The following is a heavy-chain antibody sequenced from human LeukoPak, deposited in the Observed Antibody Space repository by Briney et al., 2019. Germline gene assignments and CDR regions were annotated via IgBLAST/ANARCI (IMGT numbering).Heavy chain of an antibody. V-gene: IGHV3-53*01. Sequence: GGSLRLSCAVSGFTVSSNYVSWVRQAPGKGLEWVSILYSAGSTYYADSVRGRFTISRDSSKNTVCLQMNSLRAEDTAVYYCAKDHKVVVNDWAFDYWGQGTLVTVSS. D-gene: IGHD3-22*01. J-gene: IGHJ4*02. CDR3: AKDHKVVVNDWAFDY. CDR1: GFTVSSNY. CDR2: LYSAGST.